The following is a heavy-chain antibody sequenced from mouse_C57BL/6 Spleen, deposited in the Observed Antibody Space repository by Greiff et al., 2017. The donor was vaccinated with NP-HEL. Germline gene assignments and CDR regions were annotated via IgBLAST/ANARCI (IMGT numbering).Heavy chain of an antibody. Sequence: EVKLQESGPGLVKPSQSLSLTCSVTGYSITSGYFWNWIRQFPGNQLEWMCYISYDGNNNYNPSLKNRISITRDTSKNQSFLKLNSVTSEDTATYYCARREDYDGFYWGQGTTLTVSS. CDR2: ISYDGNN. J-gene: IGHJ2*01. CDR1: GYSITSGYF. V-gene: IGHV3-6*01. CDR3: ARREDYDGFY. D-gene: IGHD2-4*01.